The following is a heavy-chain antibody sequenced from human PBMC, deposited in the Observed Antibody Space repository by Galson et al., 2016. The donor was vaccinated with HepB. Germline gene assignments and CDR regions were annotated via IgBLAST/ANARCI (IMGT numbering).Heavy chain of an antibody. D-gene: IGHD3-10*01. CDR2: ISTSSSYI. J-gene: IGHJ3*02. Sequence: SLRLSCAGSGFIFSTYAMSWVRQAPGMGLEWVSSISTSSSYIYVTDSVKGRFTISRDNAKNSLYLQMSSLRAEDTAVYYCAKERGSRLTMVRGVLGPFDIWGQGTLVTVSS. CDR1: GFIFSTYA. CDR3: AKERGSRLTMVRGVLGPFDI. V-gene: IGHV3-21*04.